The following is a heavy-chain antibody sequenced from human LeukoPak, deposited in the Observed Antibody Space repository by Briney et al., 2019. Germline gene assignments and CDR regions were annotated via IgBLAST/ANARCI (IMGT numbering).Heavy chain of an antibody. V-gene: IGHV1-8*01. CDR1: GYTFTSYD. Sequence: ASVKVSCKASGYTFTSYDINWVRQATGQGLEWMGWMNPNSGNTGYAQKFQGRVTMTKNTSISTAYMELSSLRSEDTAVYYCARDTPLEDVVVVAAIGDYWGQGTLVTVSS. D-gene: IGHD2-15*01. CDR2: MNPNSGNT. J-gene: IGHJ4*02. CDR3: ARDTPLEDVVVVAAIGDY.